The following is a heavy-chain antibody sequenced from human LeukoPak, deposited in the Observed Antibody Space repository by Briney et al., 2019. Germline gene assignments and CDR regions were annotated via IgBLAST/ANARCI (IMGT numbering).Heavy chain of an antibody. Sequence: GSLRLSCAASGFTFSTYSMSWVRQAPGKGLEWIGYIYTSGSTNYNPSLKSRVTISVDTSKNQFSLKLSSVTAADTAVYYCARLTGYCTNGVCYDGVDWFDPWGQGTLVTVSS. CDR2: IYTSGST. CDR1: GFTFSTYS. D-gene: IGHD2-8*01. CDR3: ARLTGYCTNGVCYDGVDWFDP. J-gene: IGHJ5*02. V-gene: IGHV4-4*09.